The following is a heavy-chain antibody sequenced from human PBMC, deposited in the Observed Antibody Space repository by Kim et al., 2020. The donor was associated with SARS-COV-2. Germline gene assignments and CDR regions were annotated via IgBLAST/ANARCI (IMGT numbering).Heavy chain of an antibody. CDR1: GFTVSSNY. CDR3: ARGKNVPKVGGYYFDY. Sequence: GGSLRLSCAASGFTVSSNYMSWVRQAPGKGLEWVSVIYSGGSTYYADSVKGRFTIPRDNSKNTLYLQMNSLRAEDTAVYYCARGKNVPKVGGYYFDYWGQGTLVTVSS. CDR2: IYSGGST. J-gene: IGHJ4*02. V-gene: IGHV3-53*01. D-gene: IGHD3-16*01.